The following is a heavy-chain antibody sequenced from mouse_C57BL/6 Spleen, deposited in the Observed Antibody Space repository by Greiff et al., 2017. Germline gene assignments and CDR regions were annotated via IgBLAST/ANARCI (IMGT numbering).Heavy chain of an antibody. Sequence: QVQLQQSGPELVKPGASVKISCKASGYSFTSYYIHWVKQRPGQGLEWIGWIYPGSGNTKYNEKFKGKATLTADTSSSTAYMQLSSLTSEDSAVYYCARSEAQATRFAYWGQGTLVTVSA. CDR3: ARSEAQATRFAY. J-gene: IGHJ3*01. D-gene: IGHD3-2*02. V-gene: IGHV1-66*01. CDR1: GYSFTSYY. CDR2: IYPGSGNT.